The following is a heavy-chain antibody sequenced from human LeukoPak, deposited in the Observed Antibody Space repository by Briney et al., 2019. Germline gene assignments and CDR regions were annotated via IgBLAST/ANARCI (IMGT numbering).Heavy chain of an antibody. CDR2: INENARNT. V-gene: IGHV3-23*01. CDR1: GFTFKEYG. J-gene: IGHJ4*02. Sequence: GGSLRLSCAASGFTFKEYGMSWVRQAPGKGLEWVSTINENARNTHYADSVQGRFTISRYNSKNTLLLQMNSLRVDDTALYYCTKGDGGWYPIDYWGQGTLVIVSS. D-gene: IGHD6-19*01. CDR3: TKGDGGWYPIDY.